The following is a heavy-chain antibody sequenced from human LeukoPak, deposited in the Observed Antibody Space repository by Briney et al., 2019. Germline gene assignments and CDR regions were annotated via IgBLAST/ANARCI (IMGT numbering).Heavy chain of an antibody. CDR1: GFTLSSFN. V-gene: IGHV3-21*01. Sequence: GSLRLSCAASGFTLSSFNMNWVRQAPGKGLEWVSSISSSSSYIYYADSVKGRFTVSRDNAKKSLYLQMNSLRAEDTAVYYCARDQGFSYYYYYMDVWGKGTTVTVSS. J-gene: IGHJ6*03. D-gene: IGHD3-3*01. CDR3: ARDQGFSYYYYYMDV. CDR2: ISSSSSYI.